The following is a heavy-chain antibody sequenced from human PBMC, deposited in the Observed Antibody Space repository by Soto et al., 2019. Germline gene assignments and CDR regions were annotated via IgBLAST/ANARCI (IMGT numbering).Heavy chain of an antibody. J-gene: IGHJ4*02. V-gene: IGHV1-18*01. CDR2: ISAYNGNT. D-gene: IGHD3-10*01. CDR3: ARDLTRGVAGY. Sequence: ASVKGSCKASGYTFTSYGISWGRQAPGQGLEWMGWISAYNGNTNYAQKLQGSVTMTTDTSTRTADMELRSLRSDDTAVYYCARDLTRGVAGYWGQGTLVTVSS. CDR1: GYTFTSYG.